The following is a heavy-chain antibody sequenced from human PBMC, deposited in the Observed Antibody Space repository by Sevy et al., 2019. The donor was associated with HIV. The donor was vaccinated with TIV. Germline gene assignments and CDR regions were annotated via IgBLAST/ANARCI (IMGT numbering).Heavy chain of an antibody. V-gene: IGHV3-66*01. CDR3: ARKYDSSGYFNY. Sequence: GGSLRLSCEASGFTVSGNYMAWVRLAPGKGLEWVSLIDSGGSTYYADSVKGRFTISRDDSKNSLYLQLNTLRAEDTAIYYCARKYDSSGYFNYWGQGTLVTVSS. CDR1: GFTVSGNY. J-gene: IGHJ4*02. D-gene: IGHD3-22*01. CDR2: IDSGGST.